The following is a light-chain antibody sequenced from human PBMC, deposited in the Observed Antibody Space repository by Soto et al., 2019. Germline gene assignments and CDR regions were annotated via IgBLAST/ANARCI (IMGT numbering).Light chain of an antibody. Sequence: QSVLTQPASLSGSPGQSITISCTGTSSDVVGYNYVSWYQHHPGKAPKLIIYDVSNRPSGVSNPFSGSKSGNTASLTTSGLQPEDEADYYCSSYTTSNTRQIVFGTGTKVTVL. CDR1: SSDVVGYNY. CDR2: DVS. CDR3: SSYTTSNTRQIV. J-gene: IGLJ1*01. V-gene: IGLV2-14*03.